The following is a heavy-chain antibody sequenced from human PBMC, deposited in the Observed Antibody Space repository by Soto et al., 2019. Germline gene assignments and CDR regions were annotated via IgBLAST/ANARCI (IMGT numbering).Heavy chain of an antibody. CDR3: GKVLVGATGYPDSVS. Sequence: SETLSLTCTVSGGSIYRSGYYWGWIRQPPGRGLEWIGNIDYNGVTYSNPSLKSRVTISRDTSKNQFSLKLTSVTAADTALYYCGKVLVGATGYPDSVSWGPGTLVTVSS. D-gene: IGHD2-15*01. CDR1: GGSIYRSGYY. V-gene: IGHV4-39*01. CDR2: IDYNGVT. J-gene: IGHJ4*02.